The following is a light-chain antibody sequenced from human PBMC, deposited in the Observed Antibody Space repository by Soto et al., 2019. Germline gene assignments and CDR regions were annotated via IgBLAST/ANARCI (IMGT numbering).Light chain of an antibody. CDR1: NSDVGAYIY. CDR2: DIN. Sequence: QSVLTQPASVSGPPGQSITISCTGTNSDVGAYIYVSWYQQHPGKAPKLMVYDINNRPSGVSNRFSGSKSANTASLTISGLQADDEADYYCVSFTTKSSYVFGTGTKV. V-gene: IGLV2-14*03. CDR3: VSFTTKSSYV. J-gene: IGLJ1*01.